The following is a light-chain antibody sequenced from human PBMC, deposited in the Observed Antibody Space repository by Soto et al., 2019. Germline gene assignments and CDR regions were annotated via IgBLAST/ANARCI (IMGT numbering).Light chain of an antibody. CDR1: RSNIGAGYD. V-gene: IGLV1-40*01. CDR3: QSYDSSLSAYV. CDR2: GNI. J-gene: IGLJ1*01. Sequence: QSVLTQPPSVSGAPGQRVTISCAGSRSNIGAGYDIQWYQQVPGTAPKLLIYGNINRPSGVPDRFSGSKSGTSASLAITGLQPEDEADYYCQSYDSSLSAYVFGTGTKVTVL.